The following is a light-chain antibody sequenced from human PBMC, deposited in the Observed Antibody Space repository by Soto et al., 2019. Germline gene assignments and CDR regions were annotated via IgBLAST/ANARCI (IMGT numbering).Light chain of an antibody. CDR3: QQYDNLPPFT. Sequence: IQMTHSPSSLSASVGDRVTMTCRASQGIRNDLGWYQQKPGKAPKLLIYDASNLETGVPSRFSGSGSGTDFTFTISSLQPEDIATYYCQQYDNLPPFTFGQGTRLEIK. CDR2: DAS. J-gene: IGKJ5*01. V-gene: IGKV1-33*01. CDR1: QGIRND.